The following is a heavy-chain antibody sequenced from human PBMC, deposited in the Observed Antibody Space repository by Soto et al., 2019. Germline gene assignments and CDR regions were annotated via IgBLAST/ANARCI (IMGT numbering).Heavy chain of an antibody. D-gene: IGHD3-10*01. CDR2: IYHAGSP. CDR1: VGSIRSSSW. CDR3: ARASSFRGDFDF. J-gene: IGHJ3*01. V-gene: IGHV4-4*02. Sequence: SETLSLTCAVSVGSIRSSSWWTWLRQSPGKGLEWIGEIYHAGSPNYNPSFQSRVTISADISKNFFSLRLTSVTAADTAIYYCARASSFRGDFDFWGHGKAVPVSS.